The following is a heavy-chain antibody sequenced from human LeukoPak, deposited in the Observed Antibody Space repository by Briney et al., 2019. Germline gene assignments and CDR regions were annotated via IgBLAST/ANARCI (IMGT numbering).Heavy chain of an antibody. D-gene: IGHD3-3*01. CDR3: ARQGRGDFWSGYRGGGFDY. CDR2: ISSSSSYI. Sequence: GGSLRLSCAASGFTFSSYSMNRVRQAPGKGLEWVSSISSSSSYIYYADSVKGRFTISRDNAKNSLYLQMNSLRAEDTAVYYCARQGRGDFWSGYRGGGFDYWGQGTLVTVSS. CDR1: GFTFSSYS. J-gene: IGHJ4*02. V-gene: IGHV3-21*01.